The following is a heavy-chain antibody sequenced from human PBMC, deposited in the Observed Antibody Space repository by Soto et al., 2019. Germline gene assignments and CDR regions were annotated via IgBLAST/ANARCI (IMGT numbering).Heavy chain of an antibody. D-gene: IGHD1-1*01. V-gene: IGHV1-18*01. CDR3: SKNGTSWFAS. CDR2: ISVFNGYA. J-gene: IGHJ5*01. Sequence: ASVKVSCKASGYTFTSYAMHWVRQAPGQGLEWMGWISVFNGYAHYARKFQGRVSMTADTLTSTAYMELRGLRSDDTAMYYCSKNGTSWFASWGQGTPVTVSS. CDR1: GYTFTSYA.